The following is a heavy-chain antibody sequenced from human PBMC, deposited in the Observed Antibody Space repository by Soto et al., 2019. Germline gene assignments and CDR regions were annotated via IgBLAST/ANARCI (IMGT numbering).Heavy chain of an antibody. D-gene: IGHD1-26*01. CDR3: ARVGGSYLLDY. V-gene: IGHV4-59*01. J-gene: IGHJ4*02. CDR2: IYYSGST. CDR1: GGSISSYY. Sequence: QVQLQESGPGLVKPSETLSLTCAVSGGSISSYYWSWIRQPPGKGLEWIGYIYYSGSTNYNPSLKSRVTISVDTSKNQFSLKLSSVTAADTAVYYCARVGGSYLLDYWGQGTLVTVSS.